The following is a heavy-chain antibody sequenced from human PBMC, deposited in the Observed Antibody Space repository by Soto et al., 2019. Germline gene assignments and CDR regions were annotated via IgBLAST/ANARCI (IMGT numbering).Heavy chain of an antibody. CDR3: ARGNRGYLRVY. J-gene: IGHJ4*02. CDR1: GGSFSGYY. V-gene: IGHV4-34*01. Sequence: QVQLQQWGAGLLKPSETLSLTCAVYGGSFSGYYWSWIRQPPGKGLEWIGEINHSGSTNYNPSLKSRVTISVDTSKNQFSLKLSSVTAADTAVYYCARGNRGYLRVYWGQGTLVTVSS. CDR2: INHSGST. D-gene: IGHD5-18*01.